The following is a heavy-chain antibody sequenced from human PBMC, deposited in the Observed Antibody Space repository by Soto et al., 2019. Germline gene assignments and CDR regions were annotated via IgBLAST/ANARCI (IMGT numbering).Heavy chain of an antibody. V-gene: IGHV4-30-4*01. Sequence: PSETLSLTCTVSGGSISSGDYYWSWIRQPPGKGLEWIGYIYYSGSTYYNPSLKSRVTISVDTSKNQFSLKLSSVTAADTAVYYCARVDRFYYYYGMDVWGQGTTVTVS. CDR2: IYYSGST. J-gene: IGHJ6*02. CDR1: GGSISSGDYY. CDR3: ARVDRFYYYYGMDV. D-gene: IGHD3-22*01.